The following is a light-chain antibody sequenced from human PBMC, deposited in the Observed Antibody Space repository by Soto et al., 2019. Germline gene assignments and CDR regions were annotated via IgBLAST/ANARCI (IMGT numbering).Light chain of an antibody. V-gene: IGLV2-18*02. J-gene: IGLJ2*01. CDR3: SSYTSSNTLI. CDR1: SSDIGAYNR. Sequence: QSVLTQPPSVSGSPGQSVTISCTGTSSDIGAYNRVSWYQQPPGTAPKLMIYEVRDRTSGVPDRFSGSKSGNTASLTISGLQAEDEADYYCSSYTSSNTLIFGGGTKLNVL. CDR2: EVR.